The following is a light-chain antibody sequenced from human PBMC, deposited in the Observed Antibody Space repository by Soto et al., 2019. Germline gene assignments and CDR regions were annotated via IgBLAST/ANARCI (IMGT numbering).Light chain of an antibody. J-gene: IGLJ1*01. V-gene: IGLV2-23*01. CDR3: CSYARSNFV. CDR2: EDI. Sequence: QSALTQPASVSGSPGQSITISCTGTSSDVGNYNLVSWYQQHPGKAPKLVIYEDIERPSGVSDRFSGSKSGNTASLTISGLQAEDEADYYCCSYARSNFVFGTGTKLTVL. CDR1: SSDVGNYNL.